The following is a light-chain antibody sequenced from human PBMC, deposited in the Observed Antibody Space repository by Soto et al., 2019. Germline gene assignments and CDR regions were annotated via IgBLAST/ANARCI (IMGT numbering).Light chain of an antibody. Sequence: QSVLTQPPSASGNPGQGVTISCSGSSSSIGRNYVSWYQHLPGTAPKLVVFSNNQRPSGGPDRFSGSKSGTSASLAINGLRSDDEADYYRAAWDDSLSGLYVFGTGTKVTAL. V-gene: IGLV1-47*01. J-gene: IGLJ1*01. CDR3: AAWDDSLSGLYV. CDR1: SSSIGRNY. CDR2: SNN.